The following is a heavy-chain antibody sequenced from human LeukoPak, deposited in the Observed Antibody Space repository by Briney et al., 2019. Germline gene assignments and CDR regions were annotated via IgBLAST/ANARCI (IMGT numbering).Heavy chain of an antibody. J-gene: IGHJ1*01. V-gene: IGHV4-34*01. CDR2: INHSGST. Sequence: TSETLSLTCAVYGGPFSGYYWSWIRQPPGKGLEWIGEINHSGSTNYNPSLKSRVTISVDTSKNQFSLKLSSVTAADTAVYYCARGRHYSNLFFQHWGQGTLVTVSS. D-gene: IGHD2-2*01. CDR1: GGPFSGYY. CDR3: ARGRHYSNLFFQH.